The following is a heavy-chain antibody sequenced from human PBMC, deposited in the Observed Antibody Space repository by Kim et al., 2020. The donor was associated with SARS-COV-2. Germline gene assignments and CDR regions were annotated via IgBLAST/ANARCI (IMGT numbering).Heavy chain of an antibody. V-gene: IGHV4-34*01. CDR3: AGRPGSGLTAYYYYGMDV. CDR2: INHSGST. CDR1: GGSFSGYY. D-gene: IGHD2-21*02. Sequence: SETLSLTCAVYGGSFSGYYWSWIRQPPGKGLEWIGEINHSGSTNYNPSLKSRVTISVDTSTNQISLKLSSVTAADTAVYYCAGRPGSGLTAYYYYGMDVWGEGTTGTVSS. J-gene: IGHJ6*04.